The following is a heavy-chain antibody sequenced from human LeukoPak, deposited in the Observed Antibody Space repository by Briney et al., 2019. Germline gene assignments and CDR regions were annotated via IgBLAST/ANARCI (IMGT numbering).Heavy chain of an antibody. CDR2: CDPEDAET. CDR1: GYTLIELS. J-gene: IGHJ4*02. CDR3: ATVHRFGELTFDY. V-gene: IGHV1-24*01. D-gene: IGHD3-10*01. Sequence: ASVKVSCKVSGYTLIELSMHWVRQAPGKGVEWMGGCDPEDAETIYAQKFQGRVTMTEDTSTGTAYMQLSSLRSEDTAVYYCATVHRFGELTFDYWGQGTLVTVSS.